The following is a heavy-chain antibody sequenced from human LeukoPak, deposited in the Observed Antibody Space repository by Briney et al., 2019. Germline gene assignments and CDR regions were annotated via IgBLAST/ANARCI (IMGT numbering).Heavy chain of an antibody. Sequence: GESLKISCAASGFTFSSYGMHWVRQAPGKGLEWVAFIRWDGSIQYYADSVKGRFTISRDTSKNTLYLQMNSLRAEDTALYYCARSKSYDSSGYYFDYWGQGTLVTVPS. J-gene: IGHJ4*02. D-gene: IGHD3-22*01. CDR3: ARSKSYDSSGYYFDY. CDR2: IRWDGSIQ. CDR1: GFTFSSYG. V-gene: IGHV3-30*02.